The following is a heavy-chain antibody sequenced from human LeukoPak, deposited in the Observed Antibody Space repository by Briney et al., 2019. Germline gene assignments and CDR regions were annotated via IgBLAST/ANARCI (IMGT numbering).Heavy chain of an antibody. CDR1: GFTFSSYA. Sequence: GGSLRLSCAASGFTFSSYAMSWVRQAPGKGLEWVSAISGSGGSTYYADSVKGRFTISRDNSKDTLYLQMSSLRVEDTAVYYCAKETTGYYFEYWGQGTLVTVSS. CDR3: AKETTGYYFEY. V-gene: IGHV3-23*01. CDR2: ISGSGGST. D-gene: IGHD3-9*01. J-gene: IGHJ4*02.